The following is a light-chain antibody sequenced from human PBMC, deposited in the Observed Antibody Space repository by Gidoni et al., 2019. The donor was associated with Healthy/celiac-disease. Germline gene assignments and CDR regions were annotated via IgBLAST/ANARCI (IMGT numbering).Light chain of an antibody. CDR1: SSNIGSTT. V-gene: IGLV1-44*01. Sequence: QSVLTPPPSASGLPGQRVTTSCSGSSSNIGSTTVNWYQQLPGTAPNLLNYSNNQRPSGVPDRFSGSKSGTSASLTISGLQSDDEADYYCAAEDDSLNGPVFGGGTKLTVL. CDR3: AAEDDSLNGPV. J-gene: IGLJ2*01. CDR2: SNN.